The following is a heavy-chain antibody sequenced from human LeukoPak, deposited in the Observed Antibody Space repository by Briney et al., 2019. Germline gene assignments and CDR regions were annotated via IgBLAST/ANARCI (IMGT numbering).Heavy chain of an antibody. Sequence: SETLSLTCTVSGGSISTSSYYWGWVRQPPGKGLEWIGNIFYSGSTYYNPSLKSRVTISVDTSKNQFSLKLSSVTAADTAVYYCARVGLSRKRVDYWGQGTLVTVSS. CDR3: ARVGLSRKRVDY. J-gene: IGHJ4*02. V-gene: IGHV4-39*07. CDR2: IFYSGST. D-gene: IGHD3-16*01. CDR1: GGSISTSSYY.